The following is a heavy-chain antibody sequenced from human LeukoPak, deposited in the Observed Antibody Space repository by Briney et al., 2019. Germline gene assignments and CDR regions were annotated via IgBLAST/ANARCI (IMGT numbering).Heavy chain of an antibody. V-gene: IGHV4-34*01. J-gene: IGHJ3*02. Sequence: SETLSLTCAVYGGSFSGYYWSWIRQPPGKGLEWIGEINHSGSTNYNPSLKSRVTISVDTSKNQFSLKLSSVTAADTAVYYCARDYRIALIPTTDAFDIWGQGTMVTVSS. D-gene: IGHD1-1*01. CDR1: GGSFSGYY. CDR3: ARDYRIALIPTTDAFDI. CDR2: INHSGST.